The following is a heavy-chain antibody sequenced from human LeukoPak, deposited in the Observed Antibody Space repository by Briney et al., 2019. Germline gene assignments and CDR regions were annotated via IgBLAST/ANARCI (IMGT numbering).Heavy chain of an antibody. J-gene: IGHJ3*02. Sequence: GGSLRLSCAASGFSFSSYGMSWVRQAPGKGLEWVSAISGSGGSTYYADPVKGRFTISRHNSKNQLYLQMNSLRAEDTAVYYCAKDSSVGELDAFDIWGQGTMVTVSS. CDR1: GFSFSSYG. CDR2: ISGSGGST. D-gene: IGHD1-26*01. CDR3: AKDSSVGELDAFDI. V-gene: IGHV3-23*01.